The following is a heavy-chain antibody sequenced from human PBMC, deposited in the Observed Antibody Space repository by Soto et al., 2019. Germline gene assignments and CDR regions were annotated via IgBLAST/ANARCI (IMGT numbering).Heavy chain of an antibody. CDR2: INSGSSTI. D-gene: IGHD2-15*01. CDR3: ARDAPRCSGGSCFDF. CDR1: GFTFSSYS. J-gene: IGHJ4*02. Sequence: EVQLVESGGGLVQPGGSLRLSCAASGFTFSSYSMNWARQAPGKGLEWVSYINSGSSTIYYADSVKGRFTISRDNAKNSLYLQMNSLRDEDTAVYYCARDAPRCSGGSCFDFWGQGTLVTVSS. V-gene: IGHV3-48*02.